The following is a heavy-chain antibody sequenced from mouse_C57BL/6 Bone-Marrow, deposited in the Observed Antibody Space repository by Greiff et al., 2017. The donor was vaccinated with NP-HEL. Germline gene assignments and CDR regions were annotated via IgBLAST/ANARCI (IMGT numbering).Heavy chain of an antibody. Sequence: EVMLVESGGGLVQPGGSLKLSCAASGFTFSDYGMAWVRQAPRKGPEWVAFISNLAYSIYYADTVTGRFTISRENAKNTLYLEMSSLRSEDTAMYYCARQGTKADWAYWGQGTLVTVSA. D-gene: IGHD1-3*01. CDR1: GFTFSDYG. J-gene: IGHJ3*01. V-gene: IGHV5-15*04. CDR3: ARQGTKADWAY. CDR2: ISNLAYSI.